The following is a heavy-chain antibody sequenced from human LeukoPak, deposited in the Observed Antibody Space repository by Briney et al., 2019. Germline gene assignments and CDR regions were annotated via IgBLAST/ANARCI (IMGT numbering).Heavy chain of an antibody. CDR1: GFTLSSYW. Sequence: GGSLRLSCAASGFTLSSYWMHWVRQAPGKGLEYVSGISTNGGSTYHANSVKGRFTISRDNSKNTVYLQMGSLRAEDMAVYYCARDQEMSTDEHYFDYWGQGTLVTVSS. D-gene: IGHD5-24*01. CDR3: ARDQEMSTDEHYFDY. J-gene: IGHJ4*02. V-gene: IGHV3-64*01. CDR2: ISTNGGST.